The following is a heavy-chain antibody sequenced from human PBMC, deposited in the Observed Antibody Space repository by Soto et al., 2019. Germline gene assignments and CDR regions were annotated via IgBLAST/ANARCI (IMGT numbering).Heavy chain of an antibody. Sequence: GGPLRLSCAASGFTFSDSWMSWIRQAPGEGLEWVANIKQDGSEKYYVDSVRGRFTISRDNAKNSLFLQMNSLRAEDTAVYFCARHSGTFFDYWAQGALVTVSS. J-gene: IGHJ4*02. CDR3: ARHSGTFFDY. V-gene: IGHV3-7*05. D-gene: IGHD1-1*01. CDR2: IKQDGSEK. CDR1: GFTFSDSW.